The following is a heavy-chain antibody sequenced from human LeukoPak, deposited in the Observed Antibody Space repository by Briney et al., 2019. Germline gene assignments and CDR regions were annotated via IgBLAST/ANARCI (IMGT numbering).Heavy chain of an antibody. J-gene: IGHJ6*04. D-gene: IGHD6-25*01. CDR1: GFSFSSYE. Sequence: GGSLRLSCATSGFSFSSYEMNWVRQAPGKGLEWISYISASGTLTHYADSVEGRFTISRDNAKNSLYLQMSNLRGEDTALYYCARDGTPIYSNGWVYMDVWGKGTTVTISS. CDR3: ARDGTPIYSNGWVYMDV. V-gene: IGHV3-48*03. CDR2: ISASGTLT.